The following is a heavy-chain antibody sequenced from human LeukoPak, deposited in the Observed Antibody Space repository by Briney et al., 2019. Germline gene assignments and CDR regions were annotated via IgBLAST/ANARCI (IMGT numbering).Heavy chain of an antibody. CDR2: IYPGDSDT. CDR1: GFTFTNNW. CDR3: ARRYCSSSSCFGGDAFDI. D-gene: IGHD2-2*01. Sequence: GESLKISCKGFGFTFTNNWIGWVRQKPGKGLEWMGIIYPGDSDTIYSPSFQGQVTISADKPISTANLQWSSLKASDTAMYYCARRYCSSSSCFGGDAFDIWGQGTMVTVSS. J-gene: IGHJ3*02. V-gene: IGHV5-51*01.